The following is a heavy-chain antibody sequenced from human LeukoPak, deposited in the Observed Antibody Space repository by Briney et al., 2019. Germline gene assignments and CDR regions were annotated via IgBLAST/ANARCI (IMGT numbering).Heavy chain of an antibody. Sequence: GGSLRLSCAASGFIFSDYYMSWIRQAPGKGLEWVTYISSSGSLMYYAGSVRGRFTISRDNAKNSLYLQMNSLRAEDTAVYYCAKDGQLGWLPPTWFYYYYMDVWGKGTTVTISS. D-gene: IGHD1-1*01. CDR3: AKDGQLGWLPPTWFYYYYMDV. CDR1: GFIFSDYY. J-gene: IGHJ6*03. V-gene: IGHV3-11*04. CDR2: ISSSGSLM.